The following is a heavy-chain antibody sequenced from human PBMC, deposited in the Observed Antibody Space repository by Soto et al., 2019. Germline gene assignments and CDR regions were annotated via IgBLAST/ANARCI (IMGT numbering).Heavy chain of an antibody. J-gene: IGHJ3*02. Sequence: SLRLSCAASGFTFSSYAMSWVRQAPGRGLEWVSAISGSGGSTYYADSVKGRFTISRDNSKNTLYLQMNSLRAEDTAVYYCAKDGPNPRPVLRYFDWRGAFDIWGQGTMVTVSS. CDR1: GFTFSSYA. CDR3: AKDGPNPRPVLRYFDWRGAFDI. V-gene: IGHV3-23*01. CDR2: ISGSGGST. D-gene: IGHD3-9*01.